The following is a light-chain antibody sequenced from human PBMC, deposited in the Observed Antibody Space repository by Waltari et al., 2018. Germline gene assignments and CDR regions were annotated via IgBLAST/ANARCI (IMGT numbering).Light chain of an antibody. CDR3: QQYNNWPRT. CDR1: QDVTNR. V-gene: IGKV3-15*01. J-gene: IGKJ2*01. CDR2: DAT. Sequence: ETVMTQSPATLSVSPGERVTLSCRASQDVTNRLAWFQQKPGQAPRLLMFDATTRSTDFPDRFSGSGSGTEFTLTISSLQSEDFAVYYCQQYNNWPRTFGQGTKLEI.